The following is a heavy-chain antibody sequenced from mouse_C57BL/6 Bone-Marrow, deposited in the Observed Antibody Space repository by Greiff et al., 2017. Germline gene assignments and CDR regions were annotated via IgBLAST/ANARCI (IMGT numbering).Heavy chain of an antibody. CDR2: IYPRDGST. D-gene: IGHD2-4*01. Sequence: VKLVESDAELVKPGASVKISCKVSGYTFTDHTIHWMKQRPEQGLEWIGYIYPRDGSTKYNEKFKGKATLTADKSSSTAYMQLNSLTSEDSAVYFCARDDYGGAGFAYWGQGTLVTVSA. CDR3: ARDDYGGAGFAY. CDR1: GYTFTDHT. J-gene: IGHJ3*01. V-gene: IGHV1-78*01.